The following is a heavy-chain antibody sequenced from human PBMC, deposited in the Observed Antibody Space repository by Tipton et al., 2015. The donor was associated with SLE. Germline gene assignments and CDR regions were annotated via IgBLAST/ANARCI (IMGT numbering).Heavy chain of an antibody. J-gene: IGHJ6*02. D-gene: IGHD5-12*01. CDR1: GGSINSHY. Sequence: TLSLTCTVSGGSINSHYRSWIRQSPGTGLEWLGYIHYTEGTNFNPSIKSRVTVSLDTSKNQFSLTLSSVSAADTAVYYCARVMGGGYAGYYYYVMDVWGQGTTVIVSS. CDR3: ARVMGGGYAGYYYYVMDV. CDR2: IHYTEGT. V-gene: IGHV4-59*11.